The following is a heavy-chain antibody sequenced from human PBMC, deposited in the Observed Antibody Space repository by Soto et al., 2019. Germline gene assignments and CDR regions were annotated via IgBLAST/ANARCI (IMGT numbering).Heavy chain of an antibody. J-gene: IGHJ4*02. D-gene: IGHD3-10*01. CDR1: GYTFSNYD. V-gene: IGHV1-8*01. CDR2: VNPNNGDT. Sequence: QVQLVQSGAELKKPGASVKVSCKASGYTFSNYDMNWVRQATGQGPEWIGWVNPNNGDTGYAQKSQGRVTLTTNISTTTAYIELTSLRSEDTAIYYCAKVSRKGSAIDFDYWGQGTLITVSS. CDR3: AKVSRKGSAIDFDY.